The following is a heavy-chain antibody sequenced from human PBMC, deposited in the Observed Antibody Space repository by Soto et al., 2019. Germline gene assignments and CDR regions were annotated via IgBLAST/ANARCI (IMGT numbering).Heavy chain of an antibody. D-gene: IGHD1-1*01. CDR2: IKQDGSEK. V-gene: IGHV3-7*05. J-gene: IGHJ6*02. CDR3: TGFYHYYYGMDV. Sequence: GGSLRLSCAASGFTFSSYWMSWVRQAPGKGLEWVANIKQDGSEKYYVDSVKGRFTISRDNAKNSLYLQMNSLRAEDTAVYYCTGFYHYYYGMDVWGQGTKVTAP. CDR1: GFTFSSYW.